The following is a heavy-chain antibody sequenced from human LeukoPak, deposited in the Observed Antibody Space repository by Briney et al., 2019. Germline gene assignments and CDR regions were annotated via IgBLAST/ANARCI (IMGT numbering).Heavy chain of an antibody. CDR3: ARRQADYYYYAKMDV. CDR2: IIASNGNT. V-gene: IGHV1-18*01. D-gene: IGHD2-15*01. J-gene: IGHJ6*03. Sequence: GASVTVSCKASGYTFTSYGISWVRQAPGQGLEWMGWIIASNGNTDYAQNLQGRVAMTTDTSTSTAYMELRSLRSDDTAVYYCARRQADYYYYAKMDVGGQGTTVTVS. CDR1: GYTFTSYG.